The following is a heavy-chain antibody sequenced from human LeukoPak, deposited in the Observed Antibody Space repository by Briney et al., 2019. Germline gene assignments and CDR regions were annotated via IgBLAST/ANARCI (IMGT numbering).Heavy chain of an antibody. Sequence: GGSLRLSCEASGFTFSSYAMSWVRQAPGKGLEWVSAISGSAGSTYYADSVKGRFTISRDNPKNTLYLQMNSLRAEDTAVYFCSRARGGATYNWGRGPLVTVP. CDR1: GFTFSSYA. CDR2: ISGSAGST. V-gene: IGHV3-23*01. CDR3: SRARGGATYN. D-gene: IGHD1-26*01. J-gene: IGHJ4*02.